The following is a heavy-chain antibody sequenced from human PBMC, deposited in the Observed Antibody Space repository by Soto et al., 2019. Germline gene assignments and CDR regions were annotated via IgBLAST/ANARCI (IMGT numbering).Heavy chain of an antibody. J-gene: IGHJ6*02. CDR1: GGTFSSYA. CDR2: IIPIPGTA. V-gene: IGHV1-69*01. CDR3: ARSQGSSTSLEIYYYYYYGMDV. D-gene: IGHD2-2*01. Sequence: QVQLVQSGAEVKKPGSSVKVSCKASGGTFSSYAISWVRQAPGQGLEWMGGIIPIPGTANYAQKFQGRVTSTADESTSTAYMELSSLRSEDTAVYYCARSQGSSTSLEIYYYYYYGMDVWGQGPTVTVSS.